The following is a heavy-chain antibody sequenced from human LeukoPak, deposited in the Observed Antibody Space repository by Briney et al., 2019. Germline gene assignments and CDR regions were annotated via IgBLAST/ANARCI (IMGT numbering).Heavy chain of an antibody. J-gene: IGHJ4*02. CDR1: GYTFTSYD. V-gene: IGHV1-8*01. CDR3: ARKRYCSGGSCYYPNFDY. Sequence: ASVKVSCKASGYTFTSYDINWVRQATGQGLEGMGWMNPNSGNTGYAQKFQGRVTMTRNTSISTAYMELSSLRSEDTAVYYCARKRYCSGGSCYYPNFDYWGQGTLVTVSS. D-gene: IGHD2-15*01. CDR2: MNPNSGNT.